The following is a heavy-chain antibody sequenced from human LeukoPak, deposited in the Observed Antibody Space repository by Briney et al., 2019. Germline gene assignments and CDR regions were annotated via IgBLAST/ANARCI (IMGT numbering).Heavy chain of an antibody. CDR2: IYYSGST. Sequence: SETLSLTCTVSGGSISSSSYYWGWIRQPPGKGLEWIGSIYYSGSTYYNPSLKSRVTISVDTSKNQFPLKLSSVTAADTAVYYCARHPSGIAAANAWGQGTLVTVSS. J-gene: IGHJ5*02. CDR1: GGSISSSSYY. CDR3: ARHPSGIAAANA. V-gene: IGHV4-39*01. D-gene: IGHD6-13*01.